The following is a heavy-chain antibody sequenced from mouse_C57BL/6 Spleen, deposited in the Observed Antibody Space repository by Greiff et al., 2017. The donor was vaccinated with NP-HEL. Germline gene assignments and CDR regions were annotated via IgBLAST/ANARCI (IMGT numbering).Heavy chain of an antibody. CDR3: RGRSYYGSGDGWYFGV. J-gene: IGHJ1*03. V-gene: IGHV1-15*01. D-gene: IGHD1-1*01. CDR2: IDPETGGT. CDR1: GYTFTDYE. Sequence: QVQLKESGAELVRPGASVTLSCKASGYTFTDYEMHWVKQTPVHGLEWIGAIDPETGGTTYNQKFKGKAILTADKSSSTAYMELRSLTSEDSAVYYCRGRSYYGSGDGWYFGVWGTGTTVTVAS.